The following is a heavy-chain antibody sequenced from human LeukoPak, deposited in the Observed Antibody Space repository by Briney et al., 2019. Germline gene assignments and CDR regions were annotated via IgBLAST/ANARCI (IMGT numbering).Heavy chain of an antibody. Sequence: GGSLRLSCAASGFTFSTYWMHWVRHAPGKGLVWVSRINGDGGSRNYADSVKGRFTISRDNAKNTLYLQMSSLRVEDTAVYYCASASSHRTAAGGDYWGQGTLVTVST. CDR3: ASASSHRTAAGGDY. D-gene: IGHD6-13*01. CDR1: GFTFSTYW. V-gene: IGHV3-74*01. CDR2: INGDGGSR. J-gene: IGHJ4*02.